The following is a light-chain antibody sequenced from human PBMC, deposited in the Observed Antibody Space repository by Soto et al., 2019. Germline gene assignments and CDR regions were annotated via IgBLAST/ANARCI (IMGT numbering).Light chain of an antibody. V-gene: IGKV1-5*01. CDR1: QSISSW. Sequence: DIQMTQSPSTLSASVGDRVTITCRASQSISSWLAWYQQKPGKAPKLLIYDASSLESGVPSRFSGSGSGTEFTLTISSLQPDDFAIYYCQQYNSYSPAWTFGQGTKV. CDR2: DAS. J-gene: IGKJ1*01. CDR3: QQYNSYSPAWT.